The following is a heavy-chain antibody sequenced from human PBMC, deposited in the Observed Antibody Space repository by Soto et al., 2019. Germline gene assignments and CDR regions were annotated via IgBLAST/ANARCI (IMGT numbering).Heavy chain of an antibody. CDR3: ARGRDYGSGSYAVFDY. D-gene: IGHD3-10*01. CDR2: ISYDGSNK. V-gene: IGHV3-30-3*01. Sequence: QVQLVESGGGVVQPGRSLRLSCAASGFTFSSYAMHWVRQAPGKGLEWVAVISYDGSNKYYAHSVKGRFTISRDTSKNTLYLQMNGLRAEDTAVYYCARGRDYGSGSYAVFDYWGQGTLVTVSS. CDR1: GFTFSSYA. J-gene: IGHJ4*02.